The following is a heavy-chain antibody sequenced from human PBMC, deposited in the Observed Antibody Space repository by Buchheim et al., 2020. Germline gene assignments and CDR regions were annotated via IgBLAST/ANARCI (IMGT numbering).Heavy chain of an antibody. Sequence: EVQLVESGRGLVQPGGSLRLSCAASGFTFSSYWMSWVRQAPGKGLEWVANIKQDGSEKYYVDSVKGRFTISRDNAKNSLYLQINSLRAEDTAVYYCARGDYDFWSGYYEPHRTDAFDIWGQGT. CDR3: ARGDYDFWSGYYEPHRTDAFDI. D-gene: IGHD3-3*01. J-gene: IGHJ3*02. V-gene: IGHV3-7*01. CDR2: IKQDGSEK. CDR1: GFTFSSYW.